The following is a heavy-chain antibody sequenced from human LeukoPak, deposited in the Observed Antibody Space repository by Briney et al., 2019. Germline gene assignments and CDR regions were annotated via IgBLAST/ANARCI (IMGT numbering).Heavy chain of an antibody. Sequence: PSETLSLTCTVSGGSISTYYWTWIRQPAGKGLEWIGRIYTSGSTNYNPSLKSRVTMSVDTSKNQFSLKLTSVTAADTAVYYCARGLGSSWYYFDCWGQGTLVTVSS. D-gene: IGHD6-13*01. V-gene: IGHV4-4*07. CDR3: ARGLGSSWYYFDC. CDR2: IYTSGST. CDR1: GGSISTYY. J-gene: IGHJ4*02.